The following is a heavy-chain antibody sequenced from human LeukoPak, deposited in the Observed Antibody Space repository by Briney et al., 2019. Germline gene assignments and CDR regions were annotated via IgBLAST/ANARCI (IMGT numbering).Heavy chain of an antibody. CDR1: GFIFSTYG. CDR3: AKVPDTAMDPFDY. V-gene: IGHV3-30*02. D-gene: IGHD5-18*01. J-gene: IGHJ4*02. CDR2: IRFDGSNK. Sequence: GGSLRLSCAASGFIFSTYGLHWVRQAPGKGLEWVAFIRFDGSNKYYADSVKGRFTISRDNSKNTLYLQMNSLRAEDTAVYYCAKVPDTAMDPFDYWGRGTLVTVSS.